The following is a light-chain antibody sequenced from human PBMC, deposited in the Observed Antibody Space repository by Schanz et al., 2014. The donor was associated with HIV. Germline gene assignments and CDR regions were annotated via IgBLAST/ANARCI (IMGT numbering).Light chain of an antibody. J-gene: IGLJ2*01. Sequence: QSVLTQPPSASGTPGQGITISCSGSSSNIGSDTVNWYQQLPGTAPKVLIYRNNQRPSGVPDRFSGSKSGTSASLAISGLQSEDEADYYCATWDDSLNGPVFGGGTKLTVL. CDR2: RNN. CDR1: SSNIGSDT. V-gene: IGLV1-44*01. CDR3: ATWDDSLNGPV.